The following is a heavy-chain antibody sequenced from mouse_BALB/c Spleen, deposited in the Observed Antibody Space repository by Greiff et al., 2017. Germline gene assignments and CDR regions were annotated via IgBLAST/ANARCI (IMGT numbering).Heavy chain of an antibody. J-gene: IGHJ2*01. D-gene: IGHD1-1*01. CDR2: IWGGGST. CDR3: ARNGYYGSSSSFDY. V-gene: IGHV2-6-4*01. Sequence: VKLQESGPGLVAPSQSLSITCTVSGFSLSRYSVHWVRQPPGKGLEWLGMIWGGGSTDYNSALKSRLSISKDNSKSQVFLKMNSLQTDDTAMYYCARNGYYGSSSSFDYWGQGTTRTVSS. CDR1: GFSLSRYS.